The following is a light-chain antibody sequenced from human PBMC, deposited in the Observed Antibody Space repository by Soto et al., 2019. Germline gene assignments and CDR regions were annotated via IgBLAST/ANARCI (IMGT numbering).Light chain of an antibody. CDR2: GNS. J-gene: IGLJ2*01. CDR1: SSNIGAGYD. V-gene: IGLV1-40*01. Sequence: QSVLTQPPSVSGAPGQRVTISCTGSSSNIGAGYDVHWYQQLPGTAPKLLIYGNSNRPSGVPDRFSGSKSGTSASLAITGLQAEDEADYYCQSYDSSLCGSVVFGGGTK. CDR3: QSYDSSLCGSVV.